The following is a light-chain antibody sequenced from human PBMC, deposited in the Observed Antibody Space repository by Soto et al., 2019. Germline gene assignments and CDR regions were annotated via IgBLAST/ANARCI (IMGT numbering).Light chain of an antibody. CDR1: SGDVGTYYF. CDR2: DVS. Sequence: QSVLTQPASVSGFPGQSISIPCTGTSGDVGTYYFVSWYQQSPGKVPKVVIYDVSNRPSGISNRFSGSKSGNTASLTISGLQAEDEADYYCCSYTRSGATDVFGTGTKLTVL. V-gene: IGLV2-14*01. J-gene: IGLJ1*01. CDR3: CSYTRSGATDV.